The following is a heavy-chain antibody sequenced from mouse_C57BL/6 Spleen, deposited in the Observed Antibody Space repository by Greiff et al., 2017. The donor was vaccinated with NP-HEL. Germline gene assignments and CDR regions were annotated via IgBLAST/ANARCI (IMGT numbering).Heavy chain of an antibody. CDR3: ARDLGTTVAYFDY. V-gene: IGHV5-16*01. CDR1: GFTFSDYY. Sequence: EVHLVESEGGLVQPGSSMKLSCTASGFTFSDYYMAWVRQVPEKGLEWVANINYDGSSTYYLDSLKSRFIISRDNAKNILYLQMSSLKSEDTATYYCARDLGTTVAYFDYWGQGTTLTVSS. CDR2: INYDGSST. D-gene: IGHD1-1*01. J-gene: IGHJ2*01.